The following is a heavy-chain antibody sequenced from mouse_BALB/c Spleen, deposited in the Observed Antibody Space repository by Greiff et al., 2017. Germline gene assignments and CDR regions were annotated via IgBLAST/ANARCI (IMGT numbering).Heavy chain of an antibody. D-gene: IGHD2-1*01. Sequence: EVKVVESGGGLVKPGGSLKLSCAASGFTFSSYAMSWVRQTPEKRLEWVATISSGGSYTYYPDSVKGRFTISRDNAKNTLYLQMSSLRSEDTAMYYCARHAYGNYAMDYWGQGTSVTVSS. CDR2: ISSGGSYT. CDR1: GFTFSSYA. J-gene: IGHJ4*01. CDR3: ARHAYGNYAMDY. V-gene: IGHV5-9-3*01.